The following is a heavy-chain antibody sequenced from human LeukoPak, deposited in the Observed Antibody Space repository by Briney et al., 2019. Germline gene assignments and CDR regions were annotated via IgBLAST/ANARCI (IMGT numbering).Heavy chain of an antibody. J-gene: IGHJ5*02. CDR2: ISGSGGST. V-gene: IGHV3-23*01. CDR1: GFTFSSYA. Sequence: GGSLRLSCAASGFTFSSYAMSWVRHAPGKGREWVSAISGSGGSTYYADSVKGRFTISRDNAKNSLYLQMNSLRAEDTAVYYCARGYYDFWSGYYGSFDPWGQGTLVTVSS. D-gene: IGHD3-3*01. CDR3: ARGYYDFWSGYYGSFDP.